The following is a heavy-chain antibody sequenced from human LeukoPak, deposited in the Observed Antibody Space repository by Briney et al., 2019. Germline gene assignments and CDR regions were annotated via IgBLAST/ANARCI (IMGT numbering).Heavy chain of an antibody. J-gene: IGHJ4*02. V-gene: IGHV3-48*01. CDR1: GFTFSSYS. CDR3: ARALRYFDILLDY. D-gene: IGHD3-9*01. Sequence: GGSLRLSYAASGFTFSSYSMNWVRRAPGKGLEWDSYISSSSSTIYYADSVKGRFTISRDNAKNSLYLQMNSLRAEDTAVYYCARALRYFDILLDYWGQGTLVTVSS. CDR2: ISSSSSTI.